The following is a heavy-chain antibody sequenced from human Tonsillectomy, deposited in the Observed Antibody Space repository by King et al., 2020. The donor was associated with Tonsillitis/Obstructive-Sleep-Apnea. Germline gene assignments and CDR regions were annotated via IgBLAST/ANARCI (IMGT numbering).Heavy chain of an antibody. J-gene: IGHJ3*01. Sequence: VQLVESGGGLVQPGGSLRLSCAASGFPVSSNYMSWVRQAPGKGLEWVSIIESGGTTYYADSVKGRFTISRDNSKNTLYLQMNSLRGEDTAVYYCAKSPGYCSGGSCYPGDFDFWGQGTLVTVSS. CDR2: IESGGTT. CDR1: GFPVSSNY. CDR3: AKSPGYCSGGSCYPGDFDF. D-gene: IGHD2-15*01. V-gene: IGHV3-66*01.